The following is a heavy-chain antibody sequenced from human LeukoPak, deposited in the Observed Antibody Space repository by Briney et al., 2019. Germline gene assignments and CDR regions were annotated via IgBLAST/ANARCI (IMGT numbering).Heavy chain of an antibody. J-gene: IGHJ4*02. CDR2: IYHSRHT. CDR1: GVSFSGNY. CDR3: ARIRCSPTDNTCYNY. Sequence: SETLSLTCAVHGVSFSGNYWSWIRQSPEKGLEWIGEIYHSRHTTYNPSLKGRVTISADTSENQLSLRLTSVTAADTALYYCARIRCSPTDNTCYNYWGQATLVTVSS. D-gene: IGHD2/OR15-2a*01. V-gene: IGHV4-34*01.